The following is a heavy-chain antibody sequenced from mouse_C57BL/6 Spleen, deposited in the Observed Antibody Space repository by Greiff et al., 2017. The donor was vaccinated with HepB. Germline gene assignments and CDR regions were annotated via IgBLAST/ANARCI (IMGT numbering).Heavy chain of an antibody. Sequence: VQLQQSGTELVKPGASVKLSCKASGYTFTSYWMHWVKQRPGQGLEWIGNINPSNGGTNYNEKFKSKATLTVDKPSSTAYMQLSTLPSEDSAVYYCAREGIYYGNYGYWGQGTTLTVSS. D-gene: IGHD2-1*01. V-gene: IGHV1-53*01. CDR1: GYTFTSYW. J-gene: IGHJ2*01. CDR3: AREGIYYGNYGY. CDR2: INPSNGGT.